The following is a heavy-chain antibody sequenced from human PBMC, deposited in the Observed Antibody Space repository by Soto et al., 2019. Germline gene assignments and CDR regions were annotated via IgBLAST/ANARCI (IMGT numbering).Heavy chain of an antibody. CDR2: IYHSGST. V-gene: IGHV4-30-2*01. CDR1: GGSISSGGYS. J-gene: IGHJ6*02. CDR3: ASSRRRSYYYYGMDV. Sequence: SETLSLTCAVSGGSISSGGYSWSWIRQPPGKGLEWIRYIYHSGSTYYNPSLKSRVTISVDRSKNQFSLKLSSVTAADTAVYYCASSRRRSYYYYGMDVWGQGTTVTVSS.